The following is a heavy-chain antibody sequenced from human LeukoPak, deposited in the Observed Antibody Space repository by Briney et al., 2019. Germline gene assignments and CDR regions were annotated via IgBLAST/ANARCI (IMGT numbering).Heavy chain of an antibody. CDR3: ARASENFDY. J-gene: IGHJ4*02. V-gene: IGHV3-33*01. CDR1: GFIFSSYG. CDR2: IWYDGSNT. Sequence: PGGSLRLSCAASGFIFSSYGMHWIRQAPGKGLEWVAVIWYDGSNTYYADSVKGRFTISRDNSKNTLFLQMNSLRAEDTAVYYCARASENFDYWGQGTLVTVSS.